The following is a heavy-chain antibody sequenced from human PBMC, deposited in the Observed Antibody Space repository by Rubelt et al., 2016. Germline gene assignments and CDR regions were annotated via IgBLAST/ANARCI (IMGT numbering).Heavy chain of an antibody. J-gene: IGHJ6*02. CDR2: SIPATGLP. Sequence: QVHLVQSGAEMREPGSSVKVSCKASGGSVSSSEVSWVRQAPGQGLEWVGGSIPATGLPSYAQKCKGRLTITADKSPITAFMELSSLRPDDTATYFCSHKVGPKYPGIALWGQGTSVTVSS. CDR3: SHKVGPKYPGIAL. CDR1: GGSVSSSE. D-gene: IGHD1-26*01. V-gene: IGHV1-69*02.